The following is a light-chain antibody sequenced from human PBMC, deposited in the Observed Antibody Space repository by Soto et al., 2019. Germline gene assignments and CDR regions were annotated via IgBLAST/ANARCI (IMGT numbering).Light chain of an antibody. J-gene: IGKJ1*01. V-gene: IGKV1-5*03. Sequence: IQVPKTHITMSESGRVRVAVSCRASQTIRTWLAWYQQKPGKAPKLLIYKASILETGVPSRFSGSGSGTDFTLTLRILQPEDFATYYCQKLNSYPWTFGQGTKVDI. CDR2: KAS. CDR1: QTIRTW. CDR3: QKLNSYPWT.